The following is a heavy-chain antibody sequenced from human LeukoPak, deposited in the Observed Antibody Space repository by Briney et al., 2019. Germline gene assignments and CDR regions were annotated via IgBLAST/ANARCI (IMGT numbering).Heavy chain of an antibody. CDR3: ARGRGSSGYYYYFDY. D-gene: IGHD3-22*01. Sequence: ASVKVSCKASGYTFTSYGISWVRQAPGQGLEWMGWISAYNGNTNYAQKLQGRVTMTTDASTSTAYMELRSLRSDDTAVYYCARGRGSSGYYYYFDYWGQGTLVTVSS. J-gene: IGHJ4*02. V-gene: IGHV1-18*01. CDR2: ISAYNGNT. CDR1: GYTFTSYG.